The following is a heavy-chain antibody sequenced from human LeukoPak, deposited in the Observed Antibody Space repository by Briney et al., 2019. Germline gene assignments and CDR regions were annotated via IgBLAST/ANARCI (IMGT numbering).Heavy chain of an antibody. J-gene: IGHJ6*02. Sequence: GGSLRLSCAASGFTFDDYTMHWVRQAPGKGLEWVSLISWDGGSTYYADSVKGRFTISRDNSKNSLYLQMNSLRTEDTALYYCAKDRGYTYEDYYGMDVWGQGTTVTVSS. CDR2: ISWDGGST. CDR1: GFTFDDYT. D-gene: IGHD5-18*01. V-gene: IGHV3-43*01. CDR3: AKDRGYTYEDYYGMDV.